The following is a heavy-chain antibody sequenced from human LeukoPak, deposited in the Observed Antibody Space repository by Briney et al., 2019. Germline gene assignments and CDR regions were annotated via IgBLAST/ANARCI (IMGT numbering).Heavy chain of an antibody. CDR2: INNDGSST. Sequence: GGSLRLSCAASGFTFSNYWMHWVRQAPGKGLVWVSRINNDGSSTNYADSVKGRFTISRDNAKNTLYLQMNSLRAEDTAVYYCARDRRYSSGLYDYWGQGTLVTVSS. CDR3: ARDRRYSSGLYDY. V-gene: IGHV3-74*01. CDR1: GFTFSNYW. D-gene: IGHD6-19*01. J-gene: IGHJ4*02.